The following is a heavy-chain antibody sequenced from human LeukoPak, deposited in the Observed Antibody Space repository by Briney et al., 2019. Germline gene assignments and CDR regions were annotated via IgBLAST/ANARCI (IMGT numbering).Heavy chain of an antibody. CDR1: GGTFSSYA. CDR3: ASVTYYYDSRGPGYFDY. J-gene: IGHJ4*02. V-gene: IGHV1-69*04. CDR2: IIPILGIA. Sequence: GASVKVSCKASGGTFSSYAISWLRQAPGQGLEWMGRIIPILGIANYAQKFQGRVTITADKSTSTAYMELSSLRSEDTAVYYCASVTYYYDSRGPGYFDYWGQGTLVTVSS. D-gene: IGHD3-22*01.